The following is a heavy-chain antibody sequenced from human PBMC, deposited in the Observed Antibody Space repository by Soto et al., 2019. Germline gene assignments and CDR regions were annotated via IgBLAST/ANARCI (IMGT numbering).Heavy chain of an antibody. Sequence: ASVKVSCKASGYTFTGYAMHWVRQAPGQRLEWMGWINAGNGNTKYSQKFQGRVTITRDTSAGAAYMELSSLSSEDTAVYYCARDLPPVDYWGQGTLVTVSS. CDR1: GYTFTGYA. CDR2: INAGNGNT. CDR3: ARDLPPVDY. J-gene: IGHJ4*02. V-gene: IGHV1-3*01.